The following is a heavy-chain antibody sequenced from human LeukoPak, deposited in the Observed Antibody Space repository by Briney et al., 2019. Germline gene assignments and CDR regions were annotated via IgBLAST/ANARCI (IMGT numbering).Heavy chain of an antibody. CDR1: GGSISSGGYY. CDR3: ARVARGTTVEFDY. CDR2: IYYSGST. Sequence: SQTLSLTCTVSGGSISSGGYYWSWIRQHPGKGLEWIGYIYYSGSTYYNPSLKSRVTISVDTSKNQFSLKLSSVTAADTAVYCCARVARGTTVEFDYWGQGTLVTVSS. V-gene: IGHV4-31*03. J-gene: IGHJ4*02. D-gene: IGHD4-23*01.